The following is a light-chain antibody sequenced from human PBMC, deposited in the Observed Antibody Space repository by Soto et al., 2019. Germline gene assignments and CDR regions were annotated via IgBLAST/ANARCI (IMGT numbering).Light chain of an antibody. Sequence: EIVMTQSPATLSVSPGERATLSCRASQSVRTNLAWYQHRPGQSPRLLIYGASSRATGIPDRFSGSGSGTDFTLTISRLEPEDFAVYYCQQYGGSPQTFGQGTKVDI. CDR1: QSVRTN. V-gene: IGKV3-20*01. CDR2: GAS. CDR3: QQYGGSPQT. J-gene: IGKJ1*01.